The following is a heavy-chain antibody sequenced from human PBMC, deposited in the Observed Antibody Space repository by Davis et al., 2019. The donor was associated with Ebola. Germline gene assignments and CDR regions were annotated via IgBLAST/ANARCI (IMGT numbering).Heavy chain of an antibody. J-gene: IGHJ4*02. Sequence: AASVKVSCKASGYTFTSYYMHWVRQAPGQGLEWMGIINPSGGSTSYAQKFQGRVTMTRDTSTSTVYMELSSLRSEDTAVYYCARGPLGYYYDSSGYYARQGYFDYWGQGTLVTVSS. CDR3: ARGPLGYYYDSSGYYARQGYFDY. CDR2: INPSGGST. D-gene: IGHD3-22*01. CDR1: GYTFTSYY. V-gene: IGHV1-46*01.